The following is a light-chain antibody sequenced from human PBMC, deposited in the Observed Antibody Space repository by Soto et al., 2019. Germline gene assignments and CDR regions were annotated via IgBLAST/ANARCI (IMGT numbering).Light chain of an antibody. CDR3: AAWDDSLNGCL. CDR2: SDN. Sequence: QSVLTQPPSASGTPGQRVTISCSGSSSNIGTYRVSWYQHFPGTAPRLLIYSDNQRPSGVPDRFSASKSGASASLAISGLQSEDEAYFYCAAWDDSLNGCLFGNGTKVTVL. CDR1: SSNIGTYR. J-gene: IGLJ1*01. V-gene: IGLV1-44*01.